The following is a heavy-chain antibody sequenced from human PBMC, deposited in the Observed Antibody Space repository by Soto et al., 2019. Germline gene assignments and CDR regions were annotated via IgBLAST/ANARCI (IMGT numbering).Heavy chain of an antibody. CDR1: GDTFNFYS. J-gene: IGHJ4*02. V-gene: IGHV1-69*02. CDR3: ASSYGSGYRAFDY. Sequence: QVQLVQSGAEVKRPGSSVKVSCKASGDTFNFYSINWVRQAPGLGREWMGRVNPIVSMSNYAQKFQGRVMMTAAKSTSTAYMELSTLRSEDTAIYYCASSYGSGYRAFDYWGQGALVTVSS. CDR2: VNPIVSMS. D-gene: IGHD3-10*01.